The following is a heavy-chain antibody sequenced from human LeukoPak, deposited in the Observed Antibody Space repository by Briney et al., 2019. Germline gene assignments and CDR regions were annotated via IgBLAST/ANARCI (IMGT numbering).Heavy chain of an antibody. V-gene: IGHV3-66*01. Sequence: GGSLRLSCAASGFTFSSYSMNWVRQAPGKGLEWVSVIYSGGSTYYADSVKGRFTISRDNSKNTLYLQMNSLRAEDTAVYYCARRGDSSGYFDYWGQGTLVTVSS. CDR3: ARRGDSSGYFDY. CDR1: GFTFSSYS. D-gene: IGHD3-22*01. J-gene: IGHJ4*02. CDR2: IYSGGST.